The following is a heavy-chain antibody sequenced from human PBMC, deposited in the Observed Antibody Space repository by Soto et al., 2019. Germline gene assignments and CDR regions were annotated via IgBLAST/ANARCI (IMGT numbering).Heavy chain of an antibody. CDR2: IYHSGST. CDR3: ARSLGYSYGLNYFDY. V-gene: IGHV4-4*02. CDR1: GGSLSSSNW. D-gene: IGHD5-18*01. J-gene: IGHJ4*02. Sequence: PSETPSPTRAVSGGSLSSSNWWGWVRPPPGNGLEWIGEIYHSGSTNYNPSLKSRVTISVDKSKNQFSLKLSSVTAADTAVYYCARSLGYSYGLNYFDYWGQGTLVTVSS.